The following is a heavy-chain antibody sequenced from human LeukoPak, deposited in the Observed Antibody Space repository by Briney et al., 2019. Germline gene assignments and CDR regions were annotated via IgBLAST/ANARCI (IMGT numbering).Heavy chain of an antibody. CDR1: GFNFNNYN. D-gene: IGHD3-10*01. CDR3: AKDSGGYYMDV. Sequence: PGGSLRLSCAASGFNFNNYNMNWVRQAPGKGLEWVSYITLSSSTTYYADSVKGRFTISRDNSKNTLYLQMNSLRAEDTAVYYCAKDSGGYYMDVWGKGTTVTISS. V-gene: IGHV3-48*01. J-gene: IGHJ6*03. CDR2: ITLSSSTT.